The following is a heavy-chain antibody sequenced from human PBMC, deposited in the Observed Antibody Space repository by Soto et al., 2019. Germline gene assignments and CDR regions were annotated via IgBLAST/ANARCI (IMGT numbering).Heavy chain of an antibody. CDR1: NDAIRSYY. Sequence: SETLCLTCTTSNDAIRSYYWPWIRRPPGKGLEPIGHLDYTGVTSYNHSRKSRLTLSPDTSKNQFALQLTRVTAADTAACYCAGGSQSITPAGLFDAWGKGT. D-gene: IGHD2-2*01. J-gene: IGHJ6*03. CDR2: LDYTGVT. V-gene: IGHV4-59*01. CDR3: AGGSQSITPAGLFDA.